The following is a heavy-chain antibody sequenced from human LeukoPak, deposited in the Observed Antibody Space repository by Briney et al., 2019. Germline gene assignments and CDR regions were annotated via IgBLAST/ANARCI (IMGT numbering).Heavy chain of an antibody. J-gene: IGHJ4*02. D-gene: IGHD3-22*01. V-gene: IGHV1-2*02. CDR3: ARDPRHSSGYYFAY. CDR1: GYTFTGYY. Sequence: ASVKFSCKASGYTFTGYYMHWVRQAPGQGLEWMGWINPNSGGTNYAQKFQGRVTMTRDTSISTAYMELSRLGSDDTAVYYCARDPRHSSGYYFAYWGQGTLVTVSS. CDR2: INPNSGGT.